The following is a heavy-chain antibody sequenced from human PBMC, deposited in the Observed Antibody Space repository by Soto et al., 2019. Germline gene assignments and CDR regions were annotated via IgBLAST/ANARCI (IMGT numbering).Heavy chain of an antibody. CDR2: IIPIFGTA. V-gene: IGHV1-69*13. Sequence: ASVKVSCKASGGTFSSYAISWVLQAPGQGLEWMGGIIPIFGTANYAQKFQGRVTITADESTSTAYMELSSLRSEDTAVYYCARDEEAAGHYYYYGMDVWGQGTTVTVSS. CDR3: ARDEEAAGHYYYYGMDV. CDR1: GGTFSSYA. D-gene: IGHD6-13*01. J-gene: IGHJ6*02.